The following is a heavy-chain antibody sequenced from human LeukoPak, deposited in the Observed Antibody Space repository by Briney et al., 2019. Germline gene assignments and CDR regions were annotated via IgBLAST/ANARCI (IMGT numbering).Heavy chain of an antibody. CDR2: IIPIFGTA. CDR1: GGTFSSYA. CDR3: ARDGDYYDSSGYYYSNWFDP. J-gene: IGHJ5*02. Sequence: ASVKVSCKASGGTFSSYAISWVRQAPGQGLEWMGGIIPIFGTANYAQKFQGRVTITTDESTSTAYMELSSLRSEDTAVYYCARDGDYYDSSGYYYSNWFDPWGQGTLVTASS. V-gene: IGHV1-69*05. D-gene: IGHD3-22*01.